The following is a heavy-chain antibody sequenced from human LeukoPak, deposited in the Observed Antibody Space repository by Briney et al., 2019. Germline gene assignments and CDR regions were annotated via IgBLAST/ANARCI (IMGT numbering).Heavy chain of an antibody. CDR2: IHHSGST. Sequence: SETLSLTCAVYGGSFSGYYWSWIRPPPGKGLEWIGEIHHSGSTNYNPSRKSRVTISVDKSKNQFSLKLSSVTAADTAVYFCARDRVVAAYPDAFDIWGQGTMVTVSS. CDR3: ARDRVVAAYPDAFDI. J-gene: IGHJ3*02. V-gene: IGHV4-34*01. D-gene: IGHD2-15*01. CDR1: GGSFSGYY.